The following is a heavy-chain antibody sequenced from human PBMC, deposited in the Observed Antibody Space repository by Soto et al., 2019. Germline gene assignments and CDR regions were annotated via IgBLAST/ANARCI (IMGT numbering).Heavy chain of an antibody. V-gene: IGHV1-18*01. CDR3: ARRPPFSDGDFLTYYFDY. J-gene: IGHJ4*02. CDR2: ISANSGNT. CDR1: GFSLIDYP. D-gene: IGHD4-17*01. Sequence: QVQLVQSGAGVRKPGASVKVSCKASGFSLIDYPITWVRQAPGQGLEWMGWISANSGNTNYARNLQDRVTMTTDTSTNTAYLELRSLRSDDTAVYYCARRPPFSDGDFLTYYFDYWGQGTLVTVSS.